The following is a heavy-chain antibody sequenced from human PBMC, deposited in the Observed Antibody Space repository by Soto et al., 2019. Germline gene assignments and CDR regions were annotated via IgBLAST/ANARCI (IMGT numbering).Heavy chain of an antibody. CDR3: TTSVTGTPRAIDY. Sequence: PGGSLRLSCAASGFTFSSYGMHWVRQAPGKGLEWVAVIWYDGSNKYYADSVKGRFTISRDDSANTLFLQMNSLKTEDTAVYFCTTSVTGTPRAIDYWGQGTLVTVSS. CDR1: GFTFSSYG. CDR2: IWYDGSNK. J-gene: IGHJ4*02. V-gene: IGHV3-33*02. D-gene: IGHD1-7*01.